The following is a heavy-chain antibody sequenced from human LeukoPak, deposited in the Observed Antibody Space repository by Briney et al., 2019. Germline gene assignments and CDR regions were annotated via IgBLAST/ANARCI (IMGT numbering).Heavy chain of an antibody. CDR3: ARGDYYGSGVDY. D-gene: IGHD3-10*01. CDR1: RYTFTSYD. V-gene: IGHV1-8*03. Sequence: ASVKVSCKASRYTFTSYDINWVRQATGQGLEWMGWMNPKSGNTGYAQTFQGRVTITRNNSISTAYIELSSLRSEDTAVYYCARGDYYGSGVDYWGQGTLVTVSS. CDR2: MNPKSGNT. J-gene: IGHJ4*02.